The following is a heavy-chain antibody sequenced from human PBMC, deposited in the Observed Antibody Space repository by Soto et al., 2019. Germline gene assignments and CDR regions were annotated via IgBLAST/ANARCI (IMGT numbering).Heavy chain of an antibody. V-gene: IGHV1-8*01. CDR2: MNPYNGNT. CDR1: GYTFTSYD. D-gene: IGHD3-10*01. J-gene: IGHJ4*02. Sequence: ASVKVSCKASGYTFTSYDINWVRQAPGQGLEWMGWMNPYNGNTGYAQNFQGRVTMTRNTSISTAYMELSSLRTEDTAFYYCVQDWLSEPYGKFDNWGQGALVTVSS. CDR3: VQDWLSEPYGKFDN.